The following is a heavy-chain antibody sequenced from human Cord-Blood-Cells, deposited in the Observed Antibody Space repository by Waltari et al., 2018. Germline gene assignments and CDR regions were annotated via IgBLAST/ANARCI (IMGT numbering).Heavy chain of an antibody. J-gene: IGHJ3*02. V-gene: IGHV4-30-4*01. CDR2: IYYIGST. CDR3: ARGAGSDTLNAFDI. D-gene: IGHD3-16*01. Sequence: QVQLQESGPGLVKPSQTLSLTCTVSGGSISSGDYYWSVIRQPPGKGLEWIGYIYYIGSTYYNPSLKSRVTISVDTSKNQFSLKLISVTAADTAVYYCARGAGSDTLNAFDIWGQGTMVTVSS. CDR1: GGSISSGDYY.